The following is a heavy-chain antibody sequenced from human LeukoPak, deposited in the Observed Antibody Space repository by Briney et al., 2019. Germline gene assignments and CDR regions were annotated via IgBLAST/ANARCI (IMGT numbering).Heavy chain of an antibody. CDR2: ISGSGNST. Sequence: GGSLRLSCAASGLTFSGSAMSWVRQAPGKGLEWVSLISGSGNSTYYADSVKGRFTISRDNSKNTMYLQMNSLRAEDTAVYYCAKVLVLVSANRYYFDYWGQGTMVTVSS. D-gene: IGHD2-15*01. CDR1: GLTFSGSA. J-gene: IGHJ4*02. CDR3: AKVLVLVSANRYYFDY. V-gene: IGHV3-23*01.